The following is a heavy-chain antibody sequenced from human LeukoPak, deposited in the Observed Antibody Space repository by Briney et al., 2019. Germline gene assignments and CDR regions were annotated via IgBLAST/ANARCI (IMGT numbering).Heavy chain of an antibody. V-gene: IGHV3-30-3*01. D-gene: IGHD3-10*01. CDR2: ISYDGSNK. J-gene: IGHJ4*02. CDR3: ARDMAHMVRGVINDY. CDR1: GFTLSSYA. Sequence: PGGSLRLSCAASGFTLSSYAMHWVRQAPGKGLEWVAVISYDGSNKYYADSVKGRFTISRDNSKNTLYLQMNSLRAEDTAVYYCARDMAHMVRGVINDYWGQGTLVTVSS.